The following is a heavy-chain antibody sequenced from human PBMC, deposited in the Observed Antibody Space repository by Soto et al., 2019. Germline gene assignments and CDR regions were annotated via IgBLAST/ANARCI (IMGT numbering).Heavy chain of an antibody. D-gene: IGHD6-13*01. CDR2: IYYSGST. CDR1: GCSISSSPYY. CDR3: ARGDTAAGTIFDYYYYYGMDV. V-gene: IGHV4-39*01. J-gene: IGHJ6*02. Sequence: PSETLSLTCTVSGCSISSSPYYLGWIRQPPGKGLEWIGSIYYSGSTSYNPSLKSRVTISVDTSKNQFSLKLSSVTAADTAVYYCARGDTAAGTIFDYYYYYGMDVWGQGTTVTVSS.